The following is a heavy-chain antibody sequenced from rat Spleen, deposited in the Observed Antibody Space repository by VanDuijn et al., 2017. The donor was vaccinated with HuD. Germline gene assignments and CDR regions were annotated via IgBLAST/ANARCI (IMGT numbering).Heavy chain of an antibody. V-gene: IGHV5-27*01. CDR2: ISPSGGST. CDR1: GFTFSNYN. CDR3: ATGPRILRLDWFAY. J-gene: IGHJ3*01. Sequence: EVQLVESGGGLVQPGRSLKLSCVASGFTFSNYNMAWVRQAPKKGLEWVATISPSGGSTYYRDSVKGRFTISRDNAKSTLYLQMDSLRSEDTATYYCATGPRILRLDWFAYWGQGTLVTVSS. D-gene: IGHD1-6*01.